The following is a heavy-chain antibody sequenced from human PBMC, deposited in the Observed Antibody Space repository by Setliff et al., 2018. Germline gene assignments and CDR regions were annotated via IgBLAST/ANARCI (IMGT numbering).Heavy chain of an antibody. D-gene: IGHD3-10*01. CDR1: GDSISSTYH. Sequence: SETLSLTCNVSGDSISSTYHWGWIRQSPGKGLEWIGTIYHSGNTYYNPSLKSRLTTLVDTSKRQLSLELRSVTAADTAVYYCAITVMNQAGLEESWGQGTLVTVSS. CDR3: AITVMNQAGLEES. CDR2: IYHSGNT. V-gene: IGHV4-38-2*02. J-gene: IGHJ5*02.